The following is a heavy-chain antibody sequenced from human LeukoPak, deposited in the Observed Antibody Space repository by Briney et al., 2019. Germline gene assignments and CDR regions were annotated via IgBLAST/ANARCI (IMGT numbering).Heavy chain of an antibody. CDR1: GGSIRSYY. CDR3: AVGGGYSSLDY. J-gene: IGHJ4*02. D-gene: IGHD5-12*01. V-gene: IGHV4-59*01. CDR2: IYYSGST. Sequence: SETLSLTCTVSGGSIRSYYWSWIRQPPGKGLEWIGYIYYSGSTNYNPSLKSRVTISVDTSKNQFSLKLSSVTAADTAVYYCAVGGGYSSLDYWGQGTLVTVSS.